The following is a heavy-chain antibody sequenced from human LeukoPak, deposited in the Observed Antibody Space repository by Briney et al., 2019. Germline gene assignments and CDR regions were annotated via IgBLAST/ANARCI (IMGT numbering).Heavy chain of an antibody. J-gene: IGHJ4*02. CDR3: ARDQGSGWWAY. Sequence: GGSLRLSCAASGFTFSDYHMSWIRQAPGKGLEWVSHISSSSSYTKYADSVKGRFTISRDNAKNSLYLQMNSLRAEDTAVYYCARDQGSGWWAYWGQGTLVTVSS. CDR1: GFTFSDYH. V-gene: IGHV3-11*05. CDR2: ISSSSSYT. D-gene: IGHD6-19*01.